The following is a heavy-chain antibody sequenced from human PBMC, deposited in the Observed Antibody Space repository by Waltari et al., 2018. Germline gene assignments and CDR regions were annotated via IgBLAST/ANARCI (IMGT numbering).Heavy chain of an antibody. CDR2: ISLSGSN. CDR1: GSSTSGSPW. J-gene: IGHJ4*02. CDR3: ARRSGSYFDS. Sequence: VQLQESGPGLVKPSGTLSLTCAVSGSSTSGSPWWNWVRQPPGKGLEWIGEISLSGSNNFNPSLKSRVIISLDKSKTQFALRLSSVTAADTAVYYCARRSGSYFDSWGQGAPVTVSA. V-gene: IGHV4-4*02. D-gene: IGHD1-26*01.